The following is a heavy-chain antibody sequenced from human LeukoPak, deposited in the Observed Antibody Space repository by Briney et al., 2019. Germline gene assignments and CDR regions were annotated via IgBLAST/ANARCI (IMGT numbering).Heavy chain of an antibody. CDR3: ARDQFGAYFD. CDR1: GFTITSSW. Sequence: PGGSLRLSCAASGFTITSSWMHWVRQIPGKGLVWVSHTNSDGSGTNYADSVKGRFTISRDNAKNTLYLQMNSLRAEDTAVYYCARDQFGAYFDWGKGTTVTVSS. J-gene: IGHJ6*04. V-gene: IGHV3-74*01. CDR2: TNSDGSGT. D-gene: IGHD3-9*01.